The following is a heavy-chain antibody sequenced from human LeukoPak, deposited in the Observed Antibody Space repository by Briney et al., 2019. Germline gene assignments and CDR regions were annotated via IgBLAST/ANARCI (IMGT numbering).Heavy chain of an antibody. J-gene: IGHJ4*02. D-gene: IGHD6-19*01. CDR2: INSDGSST. CDR3: AKDQSASIAVAGTGDY. V-gene: IGHV3-74*01. Sequence: PGGSLRLSCAASGFTFSSYWMHWVRQAPGKGLVWVSRINSDGSSTSYADSVKGRFTISRDNSRNTLYLQMNSLRAEDTAVYYCAKDQSASIAVAGTGDYWGQGTLVTVSS. CDR1: GFTFSSYW.